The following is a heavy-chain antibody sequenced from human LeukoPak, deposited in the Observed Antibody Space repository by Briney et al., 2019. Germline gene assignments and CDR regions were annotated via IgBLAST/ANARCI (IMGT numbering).Heavy chain of an antibody. V-gene: IGHV3-7*01. CDR2: IKQDGSEK. CDR1: GFTFSDYW. Sequence: PGGSLRLSCAASGFTFSDYWMNWLRQAPGKGPEWVANIKQDGSEKYYVDSVKGRFTISRDNAKNSLYLQMNSLRAEDTAVYYCAKEGAYPIVTYDSWGQGTLVTVSS. J-gene: IGHJ5*01. CDR3: AKEGAYPIVTYDS. D-gene: IGHD4-11*01.